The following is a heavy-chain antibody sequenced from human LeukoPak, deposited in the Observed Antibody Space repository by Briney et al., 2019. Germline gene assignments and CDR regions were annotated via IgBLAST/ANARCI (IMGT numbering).Heavy chain of an antibody. J-gene: IGHJ4*02. CDR2: ISGGGRST. Sequence: PGGSLRLSCVASGLNFNSHTMKWVRQAPGKGLEWVSTISGGGRSTDYADSVKGLFTISRDNSKNTLYLQMNSLRAEDTAVYYCARERYFDYWGQGTLVTVSS. CDR3: ARERYFDY. V-gene: IGHV3-23*01. CDR1: GLNFNSHT.